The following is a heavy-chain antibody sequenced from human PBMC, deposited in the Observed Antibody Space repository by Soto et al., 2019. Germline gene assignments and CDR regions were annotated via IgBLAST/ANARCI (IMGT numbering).Heavy chain of an antibody. D-gene: IGHD7-27*01. CDR1: GFTFSDHY. CDR3: VRATGDFSFDF. V-gene: IGHV3-72*01. CDR2: VRKKVNSYTT. Sequence: PGGSLRLSCAASGFTFSDHYMDWVRQAPGKGLEWVGRVRKKVNSYTTEYAASVKGRFTISRDDSKNSLYLQMNSLETEDRAVYYCVRATGDFSFDFWGQGTLVTVSS. J-gene: IGHJ4*02.